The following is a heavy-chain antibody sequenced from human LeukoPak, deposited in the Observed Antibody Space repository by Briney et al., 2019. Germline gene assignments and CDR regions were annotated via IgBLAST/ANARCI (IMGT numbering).Heavy chain of an antibody. CDR2: ISAYNGNI. CDR3: ARGGYCSGGSCYAKLGY. J-gene: IGHJ4*02. Sequence: ASVKVSCKASGCTFTSYGISWVRQAPGQGLEWMGWISAYNGNINYAQKLQGRVTMTTDTSTSTAYMELRSLRSDDTAVYYCARGGYCSGGSCYAKLGYWGQGTLVTVSS. CDR1: GCTFTSYG. D-gene: IGHD2-15*01. V-gene: IGHV1-18*01.